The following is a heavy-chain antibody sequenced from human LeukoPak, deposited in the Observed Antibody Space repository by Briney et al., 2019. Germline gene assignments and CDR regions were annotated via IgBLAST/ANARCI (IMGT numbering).Heavy chain of an antibody. CDR2: IYYSGST. CDR1: GGSISSYY. J-gene: IGHJ4*02. D-gene: IGHD5-18*01. V-gene: IGHV4-59*01. Sequence: SETLSLTCTVSGGSISSYYWSRIRQPPGKGLEWIGYIYYSGSTNYNPSLKSRVTISVDTSKNQFSLKLSSVTAADTAVYYCAREAYSYGYSFDYWGQGTLVTVSS. CDR3: AREAYSYGYSFDY.